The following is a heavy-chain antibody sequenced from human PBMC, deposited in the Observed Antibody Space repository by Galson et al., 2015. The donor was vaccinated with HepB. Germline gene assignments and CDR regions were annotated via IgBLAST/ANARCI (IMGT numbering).Heavy chain of an antibody. D-gene: IGHD2-2*01. Sequence: SLRLSCAASGFIFSSSAMTWVRQAPGKGLEWVSAISGSGGSTYYADSVKGRFTISRDNSKNTLYLQMNSLRAEDTAVYYCAKEGYCSSTSCYQAFDIWGQGTMVTVSS. J-gene: IGHJ3*02. CDR3: AKEGYCSSTSCYQAFDI. CDR2: ISGSGGST. V-gene: IGHV3-23*01. CDR1: GFIFSSSA.